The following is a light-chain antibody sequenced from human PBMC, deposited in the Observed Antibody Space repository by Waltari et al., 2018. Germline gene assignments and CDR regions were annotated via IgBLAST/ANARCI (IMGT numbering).Light chain of an antibody. V-gene: IGLV2-8*01. CDR1: SRDVGAYNY. Sequence: QSALTQPPSASGSPGQSVPIPCTWTSRDVGAYNYVSWYQQYPGKAPKLMIYEVTKRPSGVPDRFSAYKSGNTASLTVSGLQAEDEADYYCSSYAGNNNCVFGTGTKVTVL. J-gene: IGLJ1*01. CDR3: SSYAGNNNCV. CDR2: EVT.